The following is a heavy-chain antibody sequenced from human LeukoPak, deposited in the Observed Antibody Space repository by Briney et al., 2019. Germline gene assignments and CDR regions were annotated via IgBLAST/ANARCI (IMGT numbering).Heavy chain of an antibody. V-gene: IGHV1-18*01. CDR3: ARGVNYAFDY. CDR1: GYSFPRNG. CDR2: ISANSGNT. D-gene: IGHD3-16*01. J-gene: IGHJ4*02. Sequence: ASVKVSCKPSGYSFPRNGISWVRQAPGQGLEWMGWISANSGNTNYAQKFQDRVTLTTDTSTSTAYMELRSLRSDDTAVYYCARGVNYAFDYWGQGTLVTVSS.